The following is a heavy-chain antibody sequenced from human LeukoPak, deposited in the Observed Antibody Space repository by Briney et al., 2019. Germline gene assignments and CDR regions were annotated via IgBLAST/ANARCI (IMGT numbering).Heavy chain of an antibody. Sequence: QPGGSLRLSCTASGFTFGDYAMSWFRQAPGKGLEWVGFIRSKAYGGTTEYAASVKGRFTISRDDSKSIAYLQMNSLKTEDTAVYYCTRSGANWGSRHFDYWGQGTLVTVSS. CDR1: GFTFGDYA. D-gene: IGHD7-27*01. J-gene: IGHJ4*02. V-gene: IGHV3-49*03. CDR3: TRSGANWGSRHFDY. CDR2: IRSKAYGGTT.